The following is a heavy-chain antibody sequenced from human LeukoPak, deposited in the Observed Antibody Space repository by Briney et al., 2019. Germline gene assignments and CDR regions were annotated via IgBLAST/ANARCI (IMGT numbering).Heavy chain of an antibody. D-gene: IGHD3-10*01. Sequence: AGSLRLSCAASGFTFSSYSMNCVGQAPGKGLQWVSSISSSSSYIYYTDSVRGRFTISRDNAKNSLYLKMNRLRAEDTAVYYCARGRGLPGPFDYGGEGFLVTVSS. CDR3: ARGRGLPGPFDY. J-gene: IGHJ4*02. CDR1: GFTFSSYS. CDR2: ISSSSSYI. V-gene: IGHV3-21*01.